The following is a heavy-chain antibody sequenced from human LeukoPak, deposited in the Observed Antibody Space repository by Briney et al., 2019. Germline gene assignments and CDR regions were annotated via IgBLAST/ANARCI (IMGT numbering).Heavy chain of an antibody. CDR2: ISGSGSTV. J-gene: IGHJ5*01. D-gene: IGHD4-23*01. V-gene: IGHV3-11*01. CDR3: ARDRGNSDPGDWFDS. Sequence: PGGSLRLSCAASGFTFSDYYMSWIRQAPGKGLEWVSYISGSGSTVYYAASVRGRFTISRDNAKNSLFLQINSLRAEDTAVYYCARDRGNSDPGDWFDSWGQGTLVTVSS. CDR1: GFTFSDYY.